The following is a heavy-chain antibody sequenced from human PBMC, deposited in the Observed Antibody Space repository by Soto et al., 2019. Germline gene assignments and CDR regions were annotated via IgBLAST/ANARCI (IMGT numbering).Heavy chain of an antibody. J-gene: IGHJ6*02. Sequence: GGSLRLSCAASGFTFSSYGMHWVRQAPGKGLEWVAVISYDGSNKYYADSVKGRFTISRDNSKNTLYLQVNSLRAEDTAVYYCAKGTVAGLKKGYYYGMDVWGQGTTVTVSS. CDR3: AKGTVAGLKKGYYYGMDV. CDR1: GFTFSSYG. CDR2: ISYDGSNK. V-gene: IGHV3-30*18. D-gene: IGHD6-19*01.